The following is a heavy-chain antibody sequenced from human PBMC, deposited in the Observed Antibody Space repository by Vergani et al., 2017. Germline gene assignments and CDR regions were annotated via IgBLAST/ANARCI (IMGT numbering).Heavy chain of an antibody. CDR2: VNFVTGAA. J-gene: IGHJ4*02. Sequence: QVQVVQSGAEVKKSGASVKVSCKTSGYTFSNYYMHWLRLAPGQGFQWMGVVNFVTGAATSPQKFEGRITMTRDTSTATFYMDLSSLKYEDTAIYYCARSIGYCTSGSCRPYYFDVWGQGTLGTVSS. CDR1: GYTFSNYY. V-gene: IGHV1-46*01. CDR3: ARSIGYCTSGSCRPYYFDV. D-gene: IGHD2-15*01.